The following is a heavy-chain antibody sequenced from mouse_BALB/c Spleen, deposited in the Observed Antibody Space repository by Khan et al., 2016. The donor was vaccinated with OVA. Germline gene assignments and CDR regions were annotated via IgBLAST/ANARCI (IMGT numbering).Heavy chain of an antibody. J-gene: IGHJ2*01. V-gene: IGHV3-2*02. CDR2: ISYSGNT. D-gene: IGHD1-1*01. CDR1: GYSITSDYV. Sequence: EVQLVESGPGLVKPSQSLSLTCTVTGYSITSDYVWNWIRQFPGNKLEWMGYISYSGNTKYNPSLKSRISITRDTSENQFFLQLNSVTIEDTATYYCARIYGGDFDYWGQGTTLTVSS. CDR3: ARIYGGDFDY.